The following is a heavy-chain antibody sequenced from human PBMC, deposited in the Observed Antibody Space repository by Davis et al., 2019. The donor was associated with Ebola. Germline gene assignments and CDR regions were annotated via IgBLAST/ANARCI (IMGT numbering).Heavy chain of an antibody. J-gene: IGHJ6*03. CDR2: IYPGDSDT. CDR1: GYSFTSYW. Sequence: PGGSLRLSCKGSGYSFTSYWIGWVRQMPGKGLEWMGIIYPGDSDTRYSPSFQGQVTISADKSISTAVLQWSSLKASDTAMYFCARQYSSSLEVYYYMDVWGKGTTVTVSS. CDR3: ARQYSSSLEVYYYMDV. D-gene: IGHD6-6*01. V-gene: IGHV5-51*01.